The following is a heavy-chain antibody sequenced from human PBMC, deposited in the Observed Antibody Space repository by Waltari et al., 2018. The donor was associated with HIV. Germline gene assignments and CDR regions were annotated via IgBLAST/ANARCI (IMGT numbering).Heavy chain of an antibody. V-gene: IGHV1-3*01. CDR1: GYTFTSYA. CDR2: INAGNGNT. D-gene: IGHD3-16*01. CDR3: ASSRVGGGGPNWFDP. Sequence: QVQLVQSGAEVKKPGASVKVSCKASGYTFTSYAMHWVRQAPGQRLEWMGWINAGNGNTKYSQKFQGRVTITRDTSASTAYMELSSLRSEDTAVYYCASSRVGGGGPNWFDPWGQGTLVTVSS. J-gene: IGHJ5*02.